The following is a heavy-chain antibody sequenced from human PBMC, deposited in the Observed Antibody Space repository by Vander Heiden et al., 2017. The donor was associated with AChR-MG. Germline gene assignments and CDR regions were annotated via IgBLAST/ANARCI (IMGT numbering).Heavy chain of an antibody. Sequence: EVQLVASGGGLVKHGGPLRLSYEASGFPFHSDSQNGRRQAAGKGLEWVSSSSSSSSYTYYAASAKGRFTISRDNAKNSLYLQLNSLIAEDTAVYYCARDRVAVAGRGVYYYYGMDVWGQGTTVTVSS. CDR2: SSSSSSYT. CDR1: GFPFHSDS. D-gene: IGHD6-19*01. J-gene: IGHJ6*02. V-gene: IGHV3-21*01. CDR3: ARDRVAVAGRGVYYYYGMDV.